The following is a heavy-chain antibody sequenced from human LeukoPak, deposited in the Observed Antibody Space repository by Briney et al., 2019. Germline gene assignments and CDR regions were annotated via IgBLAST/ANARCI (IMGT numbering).Heavy chain of an antibody. Sequence: ASVKVSCKASGYTFASYGISWVRQAPGQGLEWMGWISAYNGNTNYAQKLQGRVTMTTDTSTSTAYMELRSLRSDDTAVYYCATSIRGPRESDYWGQGTLVTVSS. V-gene: IGHV1-18*01. J-gene: IGHJ4*02. D-gene: IGHD2/OR15-2a*01. CDR3: ATSIRGPRESDY. CDR1: GYTFASYG. CDR2: ISAYNGNT.